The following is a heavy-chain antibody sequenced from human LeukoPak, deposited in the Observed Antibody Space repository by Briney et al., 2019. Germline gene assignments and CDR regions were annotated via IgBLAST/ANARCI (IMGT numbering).Heavy chain of an antibody. J-gene: IGHJ3*02. D-gene: IGHD2-15*01. CDR1: GDSISSGDYY. CDR2: ISSSGST. V-gene: IGHV4-61*02. Sequence: SETLSLTCTVSGDSISSGDYYWSWIRQPAGKGLEWIGRISSSGSTNYNPSLKGRVTISVDTSKNQFSLKLSSVTAADTAVYYCARRSVVPGTAFDIWGQGTMVTVSS. CDR3: ARRSVVPGTAFDI.